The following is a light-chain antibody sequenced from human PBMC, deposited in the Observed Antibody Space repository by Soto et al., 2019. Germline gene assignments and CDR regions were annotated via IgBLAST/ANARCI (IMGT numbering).Light chain of an antibody. CDR3: SSCTSSNTHVV. CDR2: DVT. J-gene: IGLJ2*01. CDR1: SSDIGGCNY. V-gene: IGLV2-14*01. Sequence: QSALTQPASVSGSLGQSITISCTGTSSDIGGCNYVSWYQQHPGKAPKLIIYDVTNRPSGVSNRFSGSKSANTASLTISGLQTEDEADYYCSSCTSSNTHVVFGGGTKLTVL.